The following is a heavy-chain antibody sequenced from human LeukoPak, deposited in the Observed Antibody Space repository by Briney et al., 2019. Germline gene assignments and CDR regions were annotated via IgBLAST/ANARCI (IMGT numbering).Heavy chain of an antibody. CDR3: AIAVLGYCSSTSCYKARRNYYYYGMDV. D-gene: IGHD2-2*02. CDR1: VGSISSSNR. CDR2: IYHSGST. Sequence: SETLSLTCAVAVGSISSSNRWSWVRQPPGKGLEWSGEIYHSGSTNYTPTLKSRVTISVDKSKNQFSLKLRSVTAADTAVYYCAIAVLGYCSSTSCYKARRNYYYYGMDVWGQGTTVTVSS. V-gene: IGHV4-4*02. J-gene: IGHJ6*02.